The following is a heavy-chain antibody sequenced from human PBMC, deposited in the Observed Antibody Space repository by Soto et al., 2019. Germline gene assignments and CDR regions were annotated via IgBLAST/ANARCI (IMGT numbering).Heavy chain of an antibody. CDR1: GDCISTLY. D-gene: IGHD3-22*01. V-gene: IGHV4-59*01. J-gene: IGHJ4*02. Sequence: PSETMSLTCTVSGDCISTLYWGWMRQSPGKELEWIGYVYYTGSTNYNPSLKSRVTISVDRYKDQFSLKLTSANAADTPVYYCARGRTVRNYADDRRDYFYVFDYWGQGPQVTVSS. CDR3: ARGRTVRNYADDRRDYFYVFDY. CDR2: VYYTGST.